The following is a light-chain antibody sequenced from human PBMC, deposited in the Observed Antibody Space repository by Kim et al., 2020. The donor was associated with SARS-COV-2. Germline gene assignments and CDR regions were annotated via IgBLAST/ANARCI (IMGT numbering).Light chain of an antibody. CDR2: DAS. CDR3: QRYNSYPFT. CDR1: QSVSSW. V-gene: IGKV1-5*01. J-gene: IGKJ3*01. Sequence: GDRVTITCGARQSVSSWWTWYQQKPGKAPKLLIYDASSLERGGPSRFSGSGSRTEFALTISSLQPDDFATYNCQRYNSYPFTFGPGNKVDIK.